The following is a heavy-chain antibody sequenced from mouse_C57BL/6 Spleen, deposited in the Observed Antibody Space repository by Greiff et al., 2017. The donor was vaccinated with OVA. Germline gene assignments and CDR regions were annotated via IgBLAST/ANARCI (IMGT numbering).Heavy chain of an antibody. J-gene: IGHJ3*01. CDR2: IWSDGST. V-gene: IGHV2-6*03. CDR1: GFSLTSYG. D-gene: IGHD2-3*01. Sequence: QVQLKESGPGLVAPSQSLSITCTVSGFSLTSYGVHWVRQPPGKGLEWLVVIWSDGSTTYYSALKSRLSISKDNSKSQDYLKMISIQKDDTAVNYCAGTQDGYCSFAYWGQGTLVTVSA. CDR3: AGTQDGYCSFAY.